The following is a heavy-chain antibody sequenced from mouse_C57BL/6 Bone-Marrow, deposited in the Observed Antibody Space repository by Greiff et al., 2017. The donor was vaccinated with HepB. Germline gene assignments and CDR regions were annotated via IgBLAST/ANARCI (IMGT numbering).Heavy chain of an antibody. V-gene: IGHV1-76*01. D-gene: IGHD1-1*01. CDR3: ARRHYGSSYGYFDV. CDR2: IYPGSGNT. J-gene: IGHJ1*03. Sequence: VQLQQSGAELVRPGASVKLSCKASGYTFTDYYINWVKQRPGQGLEWIARIYPGSGNTYYNEKFKGKATLTAEKSSSTAYMQLSSLTSEDSAVYFCARRHYGSSYGYFDVWGTGTTVTVSS. CDR1: GYTFTDYY.